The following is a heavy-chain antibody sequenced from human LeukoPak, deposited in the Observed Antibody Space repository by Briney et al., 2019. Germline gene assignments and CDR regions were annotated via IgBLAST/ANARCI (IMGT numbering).Heavy chain of an antibody. J-gene: IGHJ5*02. CDR1: GYSISSGYY. V-gene: IGHV4-38-2*02. D-gene: IGHD3-3*01. CDR2: IYHSGST. CDR3: ARRYYDFWSGPGTENWFDP. Sequence: PSETLSLTCTVSGYSISSGYYWGWIRQPPGKGLEWIGSIYHSGSTYYNPSLKSRVTISVDTSKNQFSLKLSSVPAADTAVYYCARRYYDFWSGPGTENWFDPWGQGTLVTVSS.